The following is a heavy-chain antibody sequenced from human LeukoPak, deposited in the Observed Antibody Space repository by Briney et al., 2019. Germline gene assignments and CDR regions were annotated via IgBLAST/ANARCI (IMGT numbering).Heavy chain of an antibody. CDR1: GFTFSSYA. CDR2: ISYDGSNK. D-gene: IGHD1-26*01. Sequence: GGSLRLSCAASGFTFSSYAMHWVRQAPGKGLEWVAVISYDGSNKYYADSVKGRFTISRDNSKDTLYLQMNSLRAEDTAVYYCARDFIVGAYYFDYWGQGTLVTVSS. J-gene: IGHJ4*02. CDR3: ARDFIVGAYYFDY. V-gene: IGHV3-30-3*01.